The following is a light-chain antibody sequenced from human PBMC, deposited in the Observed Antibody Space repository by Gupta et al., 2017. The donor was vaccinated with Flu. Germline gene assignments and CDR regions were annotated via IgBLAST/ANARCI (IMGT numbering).Light chain of an antibody. CDR1: QGLGYSDGSTY. Sequence: SCGRWSQGLGYSDGSTYLHWFQQRPGQSPRRLIYQVSHRESGVPDRFSGSGSGTDFILKISRVEAEDVGVYYCMQGSRWPWAFGQGTKVEIK. J-gene: IGKJ1*01. CDR2: QVS. CDR3: MQGSRWPWA. V-gene: IGKV2-30*01.